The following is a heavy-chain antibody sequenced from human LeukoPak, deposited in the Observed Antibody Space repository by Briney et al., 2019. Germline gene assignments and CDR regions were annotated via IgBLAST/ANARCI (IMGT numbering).Heavy chain of an antibody. J-gene: IGHJ4*02. D-gene: IGHD1-20*01. V-gene: IGHV3-23*01. CDR2: ISGSGGST. CDR3: AKDLNWNDVGYFDY. CDR1: GFTFSSYA. Sequence: GSLRLSCAASGFTFSSYAMSWVRQAPGKGLEWVSAISGSGGSTYYADSVKGRFTISRDNSKNTLYLQMNSLRAEDTAVCYCAKDLNWNDVGYFDYWGQGTLVTVSS.